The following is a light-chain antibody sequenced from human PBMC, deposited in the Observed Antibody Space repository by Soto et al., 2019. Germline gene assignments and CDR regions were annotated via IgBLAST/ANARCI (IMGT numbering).Light chain of an antibody. CDR2: GHN. CDR3: AAWDDRLNGRV. V-gene: IGLV1-44*01. Sequence: QSVLTQPPSASGTPGQRVTISCSGSSSSIGSNTVNWYQHLPGTAPKLLSYGHNQRPSGVPDRFSGSRSGTSASLASSGRQAEDEADYYCAAWDDRLNGRVFGGGTKLTVL. CDR1: SSSIGSNT. J-gene: IGLJ3*02.